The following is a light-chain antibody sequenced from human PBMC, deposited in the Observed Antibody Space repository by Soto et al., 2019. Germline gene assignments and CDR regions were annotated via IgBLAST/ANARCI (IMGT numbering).Light chain of an antibody. V-gene: IGLV2-8*01. CDR3: SSYAGSNYYV. J-gene: IGLJ1*01. Sequence: QSALTQPPSASGSPGQSVSISCTGTSSDVGNYNYVSWFQQHPGKAPKLMIYEVSKRPSGVPDRFSGSKSGNTAPLTVSGLRAEDEADYYCSSYAGSNYYVFGTGTKLTVL. CDR2: EVS. CDR1: SSDVGNYNY.